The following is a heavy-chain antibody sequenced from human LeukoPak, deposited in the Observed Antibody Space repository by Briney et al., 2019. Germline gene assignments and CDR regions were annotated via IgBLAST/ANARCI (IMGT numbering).Heavy chain of an antibody. J-gene: IGHJ4*02. V-gene: IGHV4-39*07. CDR2: IYYSGST. CDR1: GGSISSRSYY. Sequence: SETLSLTCTVSGGSISSRSYYWDWIRQPPGKGLEWIGSIYYSGSTYYNPSLKSRVTISVDTSKNQFSLKLSSVTAADTAVFYCARDRTEAAAGPFDYWGQGTLVTVSS. D-gene: IGHD6-13*01. CDR3: ARDRTEAAAGPFDY.